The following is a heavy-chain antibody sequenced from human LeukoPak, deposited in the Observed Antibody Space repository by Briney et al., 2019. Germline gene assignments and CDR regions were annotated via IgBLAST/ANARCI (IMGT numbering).Heavy chain of an antibody. CDR3: ARARGSYSFDY. Sequence: PGGSLRLSCAASGFIFSDYYMSWIRQAPGKGLEWVSYISSSGTTIYYADSVQGRFTISRANAKNSLYLHMSSLTADDTAIYFCARARGSYSFDYWGQGTLVTVSS. D-gene: IGHD3-10*01. V-gene: IGHV3-11*01. J-gene: IGHJ4*02. CDR1: GFIFSDYY. CDR2: ISSSGTTI.